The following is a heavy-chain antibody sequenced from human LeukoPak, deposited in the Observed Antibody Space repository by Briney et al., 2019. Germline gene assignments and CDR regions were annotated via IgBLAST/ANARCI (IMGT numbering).Heavy chain of an antibody. CDR1: GFTFSISG. D-gene: IGHD2-2*01. J-gene: IGHJ3*02. CDR2: TGRDRITK. V-gene: IGHV3-30*02. Sequence: GGSQRLSCAASGFTFSISGMHWVRQAPGEGLEWVAFTGRDRITKYYADSVKGRFTISGDSSYNTAYLQMNSLRAEDTAVYYCARDLRDPLDIVVVEGAFDIWGQGTMVTVSS. CDR3: ARDLRDPLDIVVVEGAFDI.